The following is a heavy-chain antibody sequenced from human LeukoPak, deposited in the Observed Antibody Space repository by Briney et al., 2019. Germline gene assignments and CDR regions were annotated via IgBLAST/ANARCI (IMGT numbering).Heavy chain of an antibody. CDR1: GFAFSSYD. CDR3: ARAYRGYYGSGSYYNDAFDI. V-gene: IGHV3-13*04. J-gene: IGHJ3*02. CDR2: IGTAGDT. D-gene: IGHD3-10*01. Sequence: GGSLRLSCAASGFAFSSYDMHWVRQATGKGLEWVSAIGTAGDTYYPGSVKSRFTISRENAKNSLYLQLNSLSAADTAVYYCARAYRGYYGSGSYYNDAFDIWGQGTMVTVSS.